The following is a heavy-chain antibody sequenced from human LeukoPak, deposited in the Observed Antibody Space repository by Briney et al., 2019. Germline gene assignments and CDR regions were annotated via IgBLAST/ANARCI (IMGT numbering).Heavy chain of an antibody. CDR1: GFTFSDYT. J-gene: IGHJ3*02. CDR2: ISGSSNYI. CDR3: ARDESGDNDAFDI. V-gene: IGHV3-21*01. Sequence: NSGGSLRFSCAASGFTFSDYTMNWVRLAPGKGLEGVSSISGSSNYIYYADSVKGRFTISRGNAKNSLYLQMNSLRVEDTAVYYCARDESGDNDAFDIWGQGTMVTVSS. D-gene: IGHD2-21*01.